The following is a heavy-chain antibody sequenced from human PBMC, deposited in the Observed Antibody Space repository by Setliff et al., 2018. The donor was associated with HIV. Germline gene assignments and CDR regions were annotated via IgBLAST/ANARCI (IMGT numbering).Heavy chain of an antibody. V-gene: IGHV4-39*01. CDR3: ARHKDPPGSRWIFYYYYMDL. CDR2: LYFSGST. J-gene: IGHJ6*03. CDR1: GGSISSSSYY. Sequence: PSETLSLTCTVSGGSISSSSYYWGWIRQPPGKGLEWVGSLYFSGSTSYNPSLSSRLTISVDTSKNQVPLRLSSVTAADTGVYYCARHKDPPGSRWIFYYYYMDLWGGGTTVTVSS. D-gene: IGHD6-13*01.